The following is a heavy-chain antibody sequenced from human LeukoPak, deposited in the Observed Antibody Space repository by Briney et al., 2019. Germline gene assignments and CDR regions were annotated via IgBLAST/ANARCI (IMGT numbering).Heavy chain of an antibody. Sequence: GGPLRLSCAASGFTFSTYSMNWVRQAPGKGLEGVSSISGSSIYIYYADSVKGRFTISRDNAKNSLYLQMNSLRAEDTAVYYCARDPPYYDSSGYYYDYWGQGTLVTVSS. CDR3: ARDPPYYDSSGYYYDY. CDR1: GFTFSTYS. D-gene: IGHD3-22*01. J-gene: IGHJ4*02. V-gene: IGHV3-21*01. CDR2: ISGSSIYI.